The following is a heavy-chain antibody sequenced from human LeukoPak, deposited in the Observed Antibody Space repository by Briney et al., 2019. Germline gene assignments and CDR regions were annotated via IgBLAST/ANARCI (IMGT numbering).Heavy chain of an antibody. CDR3: ARYPTAMVSFDY. J-gene: IGHJ4*02. V-gene: IGHV4-39*01. CDR1: GGSISSSDYY. CDR2: IYYSGNT. D-gene: IGHD5-18*01. Sequence: PSETLSLTCTVSGGSISSSDYYWGWIRQSPGKGLEWIGSIYYSGNTYYNPSLKSLVTISVDTSKNQFSLRLSFVTAADTAVYYCARYPTAMVSFDYWGQGTLVTVSS.